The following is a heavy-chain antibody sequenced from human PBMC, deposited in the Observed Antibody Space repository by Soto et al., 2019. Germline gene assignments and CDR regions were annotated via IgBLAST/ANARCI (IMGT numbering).Heavy chain of an antibody. CDR1: GLSFSSSG. D-gene: IGHD3-16*01. V-gene: IGHV3-48*03. CDR3: ASDDYDYNDSL. Sequence: GGSLRLSCEASGLSFSSSGMLWVRQAPGKAWDCFLYISSRGDKIYYVDSVMGRFIIYRDNAKNSLYLQIICLRDEDPAVYFCASDDYDYNDSLWGQG. J-gene: IGHJ4*02. CDR2: ISSRGDKI.